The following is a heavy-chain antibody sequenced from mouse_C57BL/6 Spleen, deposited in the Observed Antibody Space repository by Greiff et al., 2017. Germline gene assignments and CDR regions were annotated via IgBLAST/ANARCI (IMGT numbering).Heavy chain of an antibody. CDR2: INPGSGGT. CDR3: ARETEPYGNYEGYYFDY. V-gene: IGHV1-54*01. CDR1: GYAFTNYL. D-gene: IGHD2-1*01. J-gene: IGHJ2*01. Sequence: QVQLQQSGAELVRPGTSVKVSCKASGYAFTNYLIEWVKQRPGQGLEWIGVINPGSGGTNYNEKFKGKATLTADKSSSTAYMQLSSLTSEDSAVYFCARETEPYGNYEGYYFDYWGQGTTRTVSS.